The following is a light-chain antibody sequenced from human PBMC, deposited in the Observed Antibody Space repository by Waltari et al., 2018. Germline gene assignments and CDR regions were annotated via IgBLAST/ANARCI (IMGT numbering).Light chain of an antibody. CDR1: ISNIGTHY. CDR3: ATRDEGPTVV. V-gene: IGLV1-47*01. Sequence: QSVLTQPPSASGTPGQSVTISCSGSISNIGTHYVYWYQQPPGTAPKLLIYLPHQLPSGVPDRFSASKSGTSASLAISVLRFEDEADYYCATRDEGPTVVFGGGTKLTVL. CDR2: LPH. J-gene: IGLJ2*01.